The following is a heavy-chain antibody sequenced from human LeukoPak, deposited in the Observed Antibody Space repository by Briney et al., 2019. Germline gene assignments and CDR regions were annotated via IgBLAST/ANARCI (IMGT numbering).Heavy chain of an antibody. CDR1: GFTFDDCV. J-gene: IGHJ4*02. D-gene: IGHD1-26*01. Sequence: GGPLLLCCAASGFTFDDCVMHGVRQAPGKGVWGVSGISWDSGSICYAYSVKGRFTITRDNAKSSLYLQMISLRAEDTALYDCAKGFGVRGSYYCFDYWGQGPLVTVS. CDR2: ISWDSGSI. V-gene: IGHV3-9*01. CDR3: AKGFGVRGSYYCFDY.